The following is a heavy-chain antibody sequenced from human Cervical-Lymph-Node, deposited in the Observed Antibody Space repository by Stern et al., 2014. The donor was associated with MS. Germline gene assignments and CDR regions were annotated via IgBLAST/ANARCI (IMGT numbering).Heavy chain of an antibody. J-gene: IGHJ3*02. Sequence: QLQLQESGPGLVKPSQTLSLTCTVSGDSISSGGYYWSWIRQHPGKGLEWFRDINYTASTYYNPSLKSRVTISVDTSKNQFSLKLSSVTAADTAVYYCARNRGYSGYGTESDAFDIWGQGTMVTVSS. CDR2: INYTAST. D-gene: IGHD5-12*01. V-gene: IGHV4-31*03. CDR3: ARNRGYSGYGTESDAFDI. CDR1: GDSISSGGYY.